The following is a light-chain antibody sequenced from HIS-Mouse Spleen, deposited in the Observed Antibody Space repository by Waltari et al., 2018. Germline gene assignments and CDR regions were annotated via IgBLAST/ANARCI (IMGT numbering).Light chain of an antibody. CDR2: DAS. J-gene: IGLJ2*01. CDR3: QVWDSSSDHVV. Sequence: SYVLTQPPSVSVAPGKTARTTCGGNNIVSKSVHWYQQKPGHAPGLVVYDASDRPSGIPERFSGSNSGNTATLTISRVEAGDEADYYCQVWDSSSDHVVFGGGTKLTVL. V-gene: IGLV3-21*03. CDR1: NIVSKS.